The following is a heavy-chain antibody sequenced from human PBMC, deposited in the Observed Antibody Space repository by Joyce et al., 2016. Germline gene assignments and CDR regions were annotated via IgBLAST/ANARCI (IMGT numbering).Heavy chain of an antibody. CDR1: GFTVSSFG. J-gene: IGHJ4*02. D-gene: IGHD6-13*01. CDR3: AKAHQIAAAGTLDY. Sequence: QVQLVESGGGVVQPGRSLMLSCAASGFTVSSFGMHWVRQAQCKGLEWVSVISYDGTNKYYADSVKGRFTVSRDKSKNTLYLQMNSLRAEDAAVYYCAKAHQIAAAGTLDYWGQGTLVTVSS. CDR2: ISYDGTNK. V-gene: IGHV3-30*18.